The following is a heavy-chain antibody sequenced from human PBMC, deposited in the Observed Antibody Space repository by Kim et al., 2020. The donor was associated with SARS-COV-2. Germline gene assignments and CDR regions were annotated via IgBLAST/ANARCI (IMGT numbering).Heavy chain of an antibody. CDR2: IYPGDSDT. J-gene: IGHJ4*02. Sequence: GESLKISCKGSGYSFTSYWIGWVRQMPGKGLEWMGIIYPGDSDTRYSPSFQGQVTISADKSISTAYLQWSSLKASDTAMYYCARHEVDFWSGSHSTYFDYWGQGTLVTVSS. CDR3: ARHEVDFWSGSHSTYFDY. D-gene: IGHD3-3*01. CDR1: GYSFTSYW. V-gene: IGHV5-51*01.